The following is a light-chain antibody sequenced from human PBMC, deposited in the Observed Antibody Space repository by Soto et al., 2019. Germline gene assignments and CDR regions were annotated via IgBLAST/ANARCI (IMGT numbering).Light chain of an antibody. V-gene: IGLV2-11*01. CDR1: NSDVGRYNF. CDR3: YSYTASDIWV. Sequence: QLVLTQPRSVSGSPGQSVTISCTGTNSDVGRYNFVSWYQQLPGKAPKLLISAVSQRPSGVPDRFSGSKSGNTASLTISGLQADDEADYFCYSYTASDIWVFGGGTQLTVL. J-gene: IGLJ3*02. CDR2: AVS.